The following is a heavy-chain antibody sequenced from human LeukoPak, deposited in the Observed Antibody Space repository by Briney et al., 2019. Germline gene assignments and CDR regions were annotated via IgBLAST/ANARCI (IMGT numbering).Heavy chain of an antibody. Sequence: ASVKVSCKAPGGTFSSYAISWVRQAPGQGLEWMGGIISIFGTANYAQKFQGRVTITADEPTSTAYMELSSLRSEDTAVYYCARDGAMITFGGVIEHDAFDIWGQGTMVTVSS. V-gene: IGHV1-69*01. J-gene: IGHJ3*02. D-gene: IGHD3-16*02. CDR3: ARDGAMITFGGVIEHDAFDI. CDR1: GGTFSSYA. CDR2: IISIFGTA.